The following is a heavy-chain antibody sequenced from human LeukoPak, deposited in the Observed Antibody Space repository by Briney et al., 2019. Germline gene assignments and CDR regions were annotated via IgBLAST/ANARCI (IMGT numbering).Heavy chain of an antibody. D-gene: IGHD3-10*01. CDR1: GGTFSSYA. CDR3: ARPSGDPGAFDI. CDR2: IIPIFGTA. V-gene: IGHV1-69*13. J-gene: IGHJ3*02. Sequence: ASVKVSCKASGGTFSSYAISWMRQAPGQGLEWMGGIIPIFGTANYAQKFQGRVTITADESTSTAYMELSSLRSEDTAVYYCARPSGDPGAFDIWGQGTMVTVSS.